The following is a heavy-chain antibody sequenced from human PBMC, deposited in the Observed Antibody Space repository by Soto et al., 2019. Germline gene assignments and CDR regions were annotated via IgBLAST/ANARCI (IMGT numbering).Heavy chain of an antibody. J-gene: IGHJ1*01. CDR3: ARGVGPEYFQD. V-gene: IGHV1-8*01. Sequence: QVQLVQSGAEVKKPGASVKVSCKTSGYTFTSYDVNWVRQATGQGLEWMGWMNPNSGKTGYTRKFQGRVTLTRNTSISTAYMELSSLRSEDTAVYYCARGVGPEYFQDWGRGTLVTVSS. CDR2: MNPNSGKT. CDR1: GYTFTSYD.